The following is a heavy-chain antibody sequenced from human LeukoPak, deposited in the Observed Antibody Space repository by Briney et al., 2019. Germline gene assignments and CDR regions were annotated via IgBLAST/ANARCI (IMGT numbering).Heavy chain of an antibody. D-gene: IGHD3-10*01. J-gene: IGHJ4*02. CDR1: GFTFSSYG. CDR2: IRYDGSNK. CDR3: AKDKSMVRELDY. V-gene: IGHV3-30*02. Sequence: GGSLRLSCAASGFTFSSYGMHWVRQAPGKGLEWVAFIRYDGSNKYYADSVKGRFTISRDNSKNTLFLQMNSLRAEDTAVYYCAKDKSMVRELDYWGQGNLVTVSS.